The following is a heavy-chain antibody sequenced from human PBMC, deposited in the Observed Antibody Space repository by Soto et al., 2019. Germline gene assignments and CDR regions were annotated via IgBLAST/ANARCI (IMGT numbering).Heavy chain of an antibody. D-gene: IGHD3-22*01. CDR2: VYHTGTT. J-gene: IGHJ4*02. V-gene: IGHV4-4*02. CDR1: GTSISSTFW. CDR3: AKGENYYDSSGYYSGSY. Sequence: PSETLSLTCAVSGTSISSTFWWTWVRQPPGKGLEWIGEVYHTGTTKYNPSLKNRVTISVDKSNNQFSLELRAVTAADTAVYYCAKGENYYDSSGYYSGSYWGQGTLVTVSS.